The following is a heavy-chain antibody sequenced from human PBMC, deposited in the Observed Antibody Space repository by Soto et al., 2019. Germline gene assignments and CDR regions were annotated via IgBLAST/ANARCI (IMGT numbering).Heavy chain of an antibody. Sequence: QLQLQESGPGLVKPSETLSLTCTVSGDSISSSYYWGWGRQPPGTGLECIGAVYYTGFTYYNPSLKSRLTISLDTSKNQFSLRLSAVSAADTAIYYCARLPVVVIALGYFDPWGPGTLVTVSS. J-gene: IGHJ5*02. V-gene: IGHV4-39*01. CDR1: GDSISSSYY. CDR3: ARLPVVVIALGYFDP. CDR2: VYYTGFT. D-gene: IGHD2-21*01.